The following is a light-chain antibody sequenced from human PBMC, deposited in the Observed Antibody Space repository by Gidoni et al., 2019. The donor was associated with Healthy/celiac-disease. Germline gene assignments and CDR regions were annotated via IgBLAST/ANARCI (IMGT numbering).Light chain of an antibody. CDR3: QQSYSPLT. J-gene: IGKJ4*01. CDR2: AAS. V-gene: IGKV1-39*01. CDR1: QSISSY. Sequence: DIQMTQSPSSLSASVGDRVTITCRASQSISSYLNWYQQKPGKAPKLLIYAASSLQSGVPSRFSGSGSGTDFTLTISSLQPEYFATYYCQQSYSPLTFGGGTQVEIK.